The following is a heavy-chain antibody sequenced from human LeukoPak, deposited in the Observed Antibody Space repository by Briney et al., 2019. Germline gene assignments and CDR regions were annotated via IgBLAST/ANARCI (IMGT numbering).Heavy chain of an antibody. CDR2: ISGSGGST. J-gene: IGHJ6*02. D-gene: IGHD2-2*01. Sequence: QTGGSVRLSCAACGFTFSSYAMSWVRQAPGKGREWVSDISGSGGSTYYADSVKGRFTISRDNSKNTLYLQMNSLRAEATAVYYCAKDRSLGYCSSTSCYRMDVWGQGTTVTVSS. V-gene: IGHV3-23*01. CDR3: AKDRSLGYCSSTSCYRMDV. CDR1: GFTFSSYA.